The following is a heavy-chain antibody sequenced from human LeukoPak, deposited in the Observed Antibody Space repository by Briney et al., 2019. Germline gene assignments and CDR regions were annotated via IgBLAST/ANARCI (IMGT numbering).Heavy chain of an antibody. J-gene: IGHJ6*02. V-gene: IGHV3-7*03. D-gene: IGHD3-10*01. Sequence: GGSLRLSCAASGFTFSSYWMSWVRQAPGKGLEWVANIKQDGSEKYYVDSVKGRFTISRDNAKNSLYLQMNSLRAEDTALYYCAKDSTPYYNSGMDVWGQGTTVTVSS. CDR2: IKQDGSEK. CDR3: AKDSTPYYNSGMDV. CDR1: GFTFSSYW.